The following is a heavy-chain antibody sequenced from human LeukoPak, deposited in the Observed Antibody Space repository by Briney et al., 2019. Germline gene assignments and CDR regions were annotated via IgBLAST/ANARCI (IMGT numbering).Heavy chain of an antibody. CDR1: GFTFSSDW. V-gene: IGHV3-7*01. J-gene: IGHJ4*02. CDR2: IKQDGSEK. Sequence: GGSLRLSCAASGFTFSSDWMSWVRQAPGKGLEWVANIKQDGSEKYYVDSVKGRFTISRDNARNSLFLQMNSLRVEDTAVYYCARTYPSADYFNYWGQGTLVTVSS. D-gene: IGHD2-2*02. CDR3: ARTYPSADYFNY.